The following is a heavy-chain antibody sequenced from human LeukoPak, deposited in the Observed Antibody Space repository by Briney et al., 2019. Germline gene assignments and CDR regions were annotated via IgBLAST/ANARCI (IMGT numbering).Heavy chain of an antibody. Sequence: PGGSLRLSCTGSGFTFSSHWMSWVRQAPGRGLEWVANIKEDGSETYYLDSVKGRFTISRDNAKNSLYLQMNSLRVEDTAFYYCAKDMRGSSGPLDSWGQGTLVIVSS. CDR3: AKDMRGSSGPLDS. J-gene: IGHJ4*02. CDR2: IKEDGSET. CDR1: GFTFSSHW. D-gene: IGHD6-19*01. V-gene: IGHV3-7*03.